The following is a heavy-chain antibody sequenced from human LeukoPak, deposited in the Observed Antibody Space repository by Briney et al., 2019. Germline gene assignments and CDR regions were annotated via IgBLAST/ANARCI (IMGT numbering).Heavy chain of an antibody. D-gene: IGHD4-23*01. CDR2: IYYSGST. Sequence: SQTLSLTCTVSGGSISSGGYYWSWIRQPPGKGLEWIGYIYYSGSTNYNPSLKSRVTISVDTSKNQFSLKLSSVTAADTAVYYCVRCGNPPYYGMDVWGQGTTVTVSS. CDR3: VRCGNPPYYGMDV. J-gene: IGHJ6*02. CDR1: GGSISSGGYY. V-gene: IGHV4-61*08.